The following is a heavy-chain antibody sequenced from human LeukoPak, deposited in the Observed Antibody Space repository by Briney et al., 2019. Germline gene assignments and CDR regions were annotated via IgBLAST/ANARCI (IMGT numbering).Heavy chain of an antibody. CDR3: ARGGGLDV. CDR2: INHNGNVN. J-gene: IGHJ6*02. CDR1: GFTFSSYW. D-gene: IGHD3-16*01. V-gene: IGHV3-7*03. Sequence: GGSLRLSCAASGFTFSSYWMNWAHQAPGKGLEWVASINHNGNVNYYVDSVKGRFTISRDNAKNSLYLQMSNLRAEDTAVYFCARGGGLDVWGQGATVTVSS.